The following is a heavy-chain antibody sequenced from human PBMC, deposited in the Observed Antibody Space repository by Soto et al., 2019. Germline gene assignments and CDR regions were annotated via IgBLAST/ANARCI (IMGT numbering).Heavy chain of an antibody. J-gene: IGHJ6*03. Sequence: GESLKISCKGSGYSFTSYWIGWVRQMPGKGLEWMGIIYPGDSDTRYSPSFQGQVTISADKSISTAYLQWSSLKASDTAMYYCARLAIFGAGGYYYYMDVWGKGTTVTVSS. V-gene: IGHV5-51*01. CDR1: GYSFTSYW. CDR2: IYPGDSDT. D-gene: IGHD3-3*01. CDR3: ARLAIFGAGGYYYYMDV.